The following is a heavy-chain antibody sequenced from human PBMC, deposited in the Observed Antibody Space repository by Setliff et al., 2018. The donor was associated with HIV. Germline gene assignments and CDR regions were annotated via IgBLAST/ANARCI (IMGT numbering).Heavy chain of an antibody. CDR3: AKGVKYLDP. Sequence: GGSLRLSCAASGFSFSDHYMDWVRQAPGKGLEWVSGINWRGNIAGYADSVKDRFIISRDNRKNFLFLQMNNLRLDDTAFYYCAKGVKYLDPWGQGTLVTVSS. J-gene: IGHJ5*02. CDR1: GFSFSDHY. CDR2: INWRGNIA. V-gene: IGHV3-20*04. D-gene: IGHD3-16*01.